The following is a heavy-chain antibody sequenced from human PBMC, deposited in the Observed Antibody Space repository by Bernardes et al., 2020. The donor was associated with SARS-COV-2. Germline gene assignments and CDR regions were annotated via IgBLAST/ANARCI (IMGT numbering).Heavy chain of an antibody. V-gene: IGHV3-9*01. D-gene: IGHD1-26*01. Sequence: GGSLRLSCAAAGFMFEDFAMHWVRQAPGKGLEWVSRIDWNGVTTDYADSVKGRFTISRDNMKNSLYLQMNSLRIEDTALYYCTKDYNRESYLVSAFDIWGQGTMVTVSS. CDR1: GFMFEDFA. J-gene: IGHJ3*02. CDR3: TKDYNRESYLVSAFDI. CDR2: IDWNGVTT.